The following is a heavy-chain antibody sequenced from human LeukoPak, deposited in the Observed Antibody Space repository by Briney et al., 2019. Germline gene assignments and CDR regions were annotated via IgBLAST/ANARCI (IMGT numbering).Heavy chain of an antibody. CDR3: ATPGPEGQDAFDI. Sequence: KPGGSLRLSCAASGFTFSSYSMNWVRQAPGKGLEWVSSISSSSSYIYYADSVKGRFTISRDNAKDSLYLQMNSLRAEDTAVYYCATPGPEGQDAFDIWGQGTMATVSS. D-gene: IGHD1-14*01. CDR1: GFTFSSYS. CDR2: ISSSSSYI. J-gene: IGHJ3*02. V-gene: IGHV3-21*01.